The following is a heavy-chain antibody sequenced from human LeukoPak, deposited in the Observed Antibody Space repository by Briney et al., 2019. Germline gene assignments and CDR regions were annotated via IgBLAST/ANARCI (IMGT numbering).Heavy chain of an antibody. CDR3: AREAYGSNDNNWFDP. D-gene: IGHD4-11*01. CDR2: INPSGGST. Sequence: GASVKVSCKASGYTFTSYYMHWVRQAPGQGLGWMGIINPSGGSTSYAQKFQGRVTMTRDTSTSTVYMELSSLRSEDTAVYYCAREAYGSNDNNWFDPWGQGTLVTVSS. V-gene: IGHV1-46*01. CDR1: GYTFTSYY. J-gene: IGHJ5*02.